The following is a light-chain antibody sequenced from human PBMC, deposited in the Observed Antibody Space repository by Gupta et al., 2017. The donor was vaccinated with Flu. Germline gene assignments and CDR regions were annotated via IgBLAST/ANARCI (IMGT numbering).Light chain of an antibody. J-gene: IGLJ3*02. CDR1: SSDVGGYNY. Sequence: QSALTQPASVSGSPGQSINISCTGTSSDVGGYNYVSWYQQHPGKAPKLMIYEVTNRPSGVSNRFSGSKSGNTASLTISGLQAEDEADYFCGSYTSSSTWVFGGGTKLTVL. CDR3: GSYTSSSTWV. CDR2: EVT. V-gene: IGLV2-14*01.